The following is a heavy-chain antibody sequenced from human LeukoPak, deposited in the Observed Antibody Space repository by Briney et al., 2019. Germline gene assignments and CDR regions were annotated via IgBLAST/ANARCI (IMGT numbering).Heavy chain of an antibody. CDR2: ISGGGGST. Sequence: GGSLRLSCVASGFTFTSYSMNWARQAPGKGLEWVSTISGGGGSTYYADSVKGRFTISRDNSKNTLYLQVNSLRAEDTAVYYCARDLEGFDIWGQGTMVTVSS. J-gene: IGHJ3*02. D-gene: IGHD3-3*01. CDR1: GFTFTSYS. CDR3: ARDLEGFDI. V-gene: IGHV3-23*01.